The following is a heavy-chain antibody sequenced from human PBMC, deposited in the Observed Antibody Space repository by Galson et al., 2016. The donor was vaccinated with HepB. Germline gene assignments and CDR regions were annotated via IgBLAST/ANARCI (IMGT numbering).Heavy chain of an antibody. CDR3: ARRRRRDVTDAVSWFFDL. Sequence: TLSLTCAVSGFSISSSHWWGWIRQPPGKGLEWIGYIYYSGATHYNPSLKRRLTMSVDKSKKQISLRLSSVTAADTALYYCARRRRRDVTDAVSWFFDLWGRGTLVTVSS. CDR1: GFSISSSHW. D-gene: IGHD1-20*01. J-gene: IGHJ2*01. CDR2: IYYSGAT. V-gene: IGHV4-28*01.